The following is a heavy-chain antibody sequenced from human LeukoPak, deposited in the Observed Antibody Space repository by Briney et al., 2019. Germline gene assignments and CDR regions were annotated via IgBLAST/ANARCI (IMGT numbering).Heavy chain of an antibody. V-gene: IGHV1-24*01. Sequence: PEASVKVSCKVSGHTLSELTMHGVRQAPGKGREGRGGFDPENDERLYARKFRGRLTMTEDTSTDTAYMELSSLRSEDTAVYFCATEMTSVVPDYWGQGTLVTVSS. D-gene: IGHD4-11*01. J-gene: IGHJ4*02. CDR3: ATEMTSVVPDY. CDR2: FDPENDER. CDR1: GHTLSELT.